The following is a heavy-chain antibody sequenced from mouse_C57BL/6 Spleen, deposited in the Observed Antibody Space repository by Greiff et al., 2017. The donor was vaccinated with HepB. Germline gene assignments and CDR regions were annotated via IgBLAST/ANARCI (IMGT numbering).Heavy chain of an antibody. J-gene: IGHJ3*01. V-gene: IGHV5-4*01. CDR1: GSTFGGYP. CDR2: ISDGGSYT. Sequence: EVHLVKSGGGLVKPGGSLKLPCAASGSTFGGYPMSWVRQTPEKGLEWVPTISDGGSYTYYPDNVKGRFTISRDNAKNNLYLQMSHLKSEDTAMYYCARAGNNAWFAYWGQGTLVTVSA. CDR3: ARAGNNAWFAY. D-gene: IGHD2-1*01.